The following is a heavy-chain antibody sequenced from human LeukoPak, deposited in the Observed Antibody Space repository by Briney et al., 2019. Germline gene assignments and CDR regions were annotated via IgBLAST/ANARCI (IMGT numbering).Heavy chain of an antibody. J-gene: IGHJ5*02. Sequence: EASVKVSCKASGYSFTSYCMHWVRQAPGQGLAWMGMITPSDGGTTYVQKFQGRVTMTRDTSTSTVYMELSSLRSEDTAIYFCARDPTVITSSRITIFGVVKSPHNWFDPWGQGTLVTVSS. CDR1: GYSFTSYC. D-gene: IGHD3-3*01. CDR2: ITPSDGGT. V-gene: IGHV1-46*01. CDR3: ARDPTVITSSRITIFGVVKSPHNWFDP.